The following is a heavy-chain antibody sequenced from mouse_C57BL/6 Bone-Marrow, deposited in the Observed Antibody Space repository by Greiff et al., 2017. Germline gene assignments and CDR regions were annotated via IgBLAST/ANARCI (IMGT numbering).Heavy chain of an antibody. CDR2: IYPRSGNT. J-gene: IGHJ3*01. CDR3: AREGYYGSAWFAY. V-gene: IGHV1-81*01. CDR1: GYTFPSYG. Sequence: VQLQQSGAELARPGASVKLSCKASGYTFPSYGISWVKQRTGQGLEWIGEIYPRSGNTYYNEKFKGKATLTADKSSSTAYMELRSLTSEDSAVYFCAREGYYGSAWFAYWGQGTLVTVSA. D-gene: IGHD1-1*01.